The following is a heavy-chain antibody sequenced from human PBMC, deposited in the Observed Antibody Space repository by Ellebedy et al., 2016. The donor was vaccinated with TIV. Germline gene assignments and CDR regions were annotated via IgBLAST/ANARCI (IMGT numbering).Heavy chain of an antibody. CDR3: ARVIRYFDY. Sequence: SETLSLTXAVYGGSFSGYYWSWIRQPPGKGLEWIGEINHSGSTNYNPSLKSRVTISVDTSKNQFSLKLSSVTAADTAVYYCARVIRYFDYWGQGTLVTVSS. V-gene: IGHV4-34*01. J-gene: IGHJ4*02. CDR2: INHSGST. CDR1: GGSFSGYY.